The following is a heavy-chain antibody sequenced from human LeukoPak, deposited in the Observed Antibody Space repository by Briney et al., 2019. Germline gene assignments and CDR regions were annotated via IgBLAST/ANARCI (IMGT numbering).Heavy chain of an antibody. D-gene: IGHD3-22*01. CDR3: AREDSSGYLGY. CDR1: GGSVSSNIYY. Sequence: PSETLSLTCTVSGGSVSSNIYYRNWIRQPPGRGLEWIGYIYYSGSTNYNPSLKSRVTISVDTSKNQFSLKLTSLTAADTAVYYCAREDSSGYLGYWGQGTLVTVSS. V-gene: IGHV4-61*01. CDR2: IYYSGST. J-gene: IGHJ4*02.